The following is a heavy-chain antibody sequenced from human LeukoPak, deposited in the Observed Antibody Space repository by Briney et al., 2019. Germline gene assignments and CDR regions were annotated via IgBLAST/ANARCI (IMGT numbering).Heavy chain of an antibody. CDR1: GGSISSSNYY. CDR2: IYYSGST. Sequence: SETLSLTCTVSGGSISSSNYYWGWIRQRQPPGKGLEWIGTIYYSGSTHYNPSLKSRVTISVDTSKNQFSLKLSSVTAADTAVYYCARETSVSTIDYYYYYMDVWGKGTTVTISS. V-gene: IGHV4-39*02. CDR3: ARETSVSTIDYYYYYMDV. D-gene: IGHD4-17*01. J-gene: IGHJ6*03.